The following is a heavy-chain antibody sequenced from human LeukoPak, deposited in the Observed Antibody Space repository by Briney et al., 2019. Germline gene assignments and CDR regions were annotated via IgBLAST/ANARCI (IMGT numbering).Heavy chain of an antibody. CDR3: ARDLDRLSYDSDDY. CDR2: INPNSGGT. CDR1: GYTFTGYY. J-gene: IGHJ4*02. V-gene: IGHV1-2*06. Sequence: ASVKVSCKASGYTFTGYYMHWVRQAPRQGLEWMGRINPNSGGTNYAQKFQGRVTMTRDTSISTAYMELSRLRSDDTAVYYCARDLDRLSYDSDDYWGQGTLVTVSS. D-gene: IGHD3-22*01.